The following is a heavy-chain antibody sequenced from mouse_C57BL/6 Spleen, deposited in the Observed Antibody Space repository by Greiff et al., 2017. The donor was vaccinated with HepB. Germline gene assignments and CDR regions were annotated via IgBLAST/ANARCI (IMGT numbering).Heavy chain of an antibody. CDR1: GYTFTDYY. V-gene: IGHV1-26*01. Sequence: EVKLQQSGPELVKPGASVKISCKASGYTFTDYYMNWVKQSHGKSLEWIGDINPNNGGTSYNQKFKGKATLTVDKSSSTAYMELRSLTSEDSAVYYCARREGLLLRRGYAMDYWGQGTSVTVSS. D-gene: IGHD1-1*01. J-gene: IGHJ4*01. CDR3: ARREGLLLRRGYAMDY. CDR2: INPNNGGT.